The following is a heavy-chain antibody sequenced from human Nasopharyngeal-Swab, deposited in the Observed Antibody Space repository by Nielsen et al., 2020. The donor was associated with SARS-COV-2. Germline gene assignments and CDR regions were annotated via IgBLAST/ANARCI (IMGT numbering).Heavy chain of an antibody. Sequence: WVRQAPGQGLEWMGGIIPIFGTANYAQKFQGRVTITADKSTSTAYMELSSLRSEDTAVYYCARDSTYYYDSSGSDGAFDIWGQGTMGT. CDR2: IIPIFGTA. J-gene: IGHJ3*02. V-gene: IGHV1-69*06. D-gene: IGHD3-22*01. CDR3: ARDSTYYYDSSGSDGAFDI.